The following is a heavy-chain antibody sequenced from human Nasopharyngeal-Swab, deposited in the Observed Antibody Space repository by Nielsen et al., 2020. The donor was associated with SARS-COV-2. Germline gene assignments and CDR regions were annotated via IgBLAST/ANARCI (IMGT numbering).Heavy chain of an antibody. CDR1: GFTFSSYS. Sequence: GGSLRLSCAASGFTFSSYSMNWVRQAPGKGLEWVSSISSSSSYIYYADSVKGRFTISRDNAKNSLYLQMNSLRTEDTAVYYCAREEDSSWHYFDYWGQGTLVTVSS. D-gene: IGHD6-13*01. J-gene: IGHJ4*02. V-gene: IGHV3-21*01. CDR3: AREEDSSWHYFDY. CDR2: ISSSSSYI.